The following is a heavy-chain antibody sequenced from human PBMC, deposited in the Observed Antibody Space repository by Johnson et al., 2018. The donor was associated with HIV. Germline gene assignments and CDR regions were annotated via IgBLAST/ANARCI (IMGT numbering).Heavy chain of an antibody. CDR3: ARLRWGSGDPLHDAFDV. V-gene: IGHV3-11*04. J-gene: IGHJ3*01. Sequence: QVQLVESGGGVVKPGGSLRLSCAASGFTFSDYYMRWIRQAPGKGLAWVSFITSTGATVHSADSVQGRFTISSDNSKNSLYLHMNSLRAEDTAVYYCARLRWGSGDPLHDAFDVWGQGTMVTVSS. CDR2: ITSTGATV. CDR1: GFTFSDYY. D-gene: IGHD2-21*01.